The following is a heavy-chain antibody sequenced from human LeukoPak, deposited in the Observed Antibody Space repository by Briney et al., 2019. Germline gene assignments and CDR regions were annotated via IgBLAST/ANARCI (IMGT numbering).Heavy chain of an antibody. D-gene: IGHD2-2*01. CDR1: GFSFDDYA. Sequence: GRSLRLSWAASGFSFDDYAMHWVRQAPGKGLEWVSGISWNSGTIGYADSVKGRFTISRDNAKNSLYLQMNSLRAEDTALYCCATLYCSSTSCNGASDYWGQGTLVTVSS. CDR3: ATLYCSSTSCNGASDY. CDR2: ISWNSGTI. J-gene: IGHJ4*02. V-gene: IGHV3-9*01.